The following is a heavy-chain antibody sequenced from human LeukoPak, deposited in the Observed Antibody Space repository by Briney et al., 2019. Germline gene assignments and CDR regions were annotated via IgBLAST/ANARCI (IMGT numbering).Heavy chain of an antibody. V-gene: IGHV1-69*06. J-gene: IGHJ6*04. Sequence: ASVKVSCKASGGTFSSYAISWVRQAPGQGLEWMGGIIPIFGTANYAQKFQGRVTITADKSTSTAYMELSSLRSEDTAVYYCAVYSSTLYYYYGMDVWGKGTTVTVSS. D-gene: IGHD6-13*01. CDR1: GGTFSSYA. CDR2: IIPIFGTA. CDR3: AVYSSTLYYYYGMDV.